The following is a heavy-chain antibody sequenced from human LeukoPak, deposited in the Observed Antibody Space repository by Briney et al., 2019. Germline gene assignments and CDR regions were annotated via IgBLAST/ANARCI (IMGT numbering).Heavy chain of an antibody. D-gene: IGHD4-17*01. CDR1: GFTFSNAW. J-gene: IGHJ4*02. Sequence: GGSLRLSCATSGFTFSNAWMNWVRQAPGKGLEWVSAISGSGGSTYYADSVKGRFTISRDNSKNTLYLQMNSLRAEDTAVYYCAKSDYGYWGQGTLVTVSS. V-gene: IGHV3-23*01. CDR3: AKSDYGY. CDR2: ISGSGGST.